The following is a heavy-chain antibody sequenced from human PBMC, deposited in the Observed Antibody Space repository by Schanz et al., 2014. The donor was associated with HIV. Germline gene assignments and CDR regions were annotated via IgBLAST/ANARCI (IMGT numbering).Heavy chain of an antibody. CDR1: GFAFGSYA. CDR3: ARARGSGSWGATWFDP. CDR2: ISGSGGST. V-gene: IGHV3-23*04. Sequence: VQLVESGGDLVQPGGSLRLSCATAGFAFGSYAMAWVRQAPGKGLEWVSAISGSGGSTYYADSVKGRFTISRDNSKNTLYLEMNSLRPEDTAVYYCARARGSGSWGATWFDPWGQGTLVTVSS. J-gene: IGHJ5*02. D-gene: IGHD3-10*01.